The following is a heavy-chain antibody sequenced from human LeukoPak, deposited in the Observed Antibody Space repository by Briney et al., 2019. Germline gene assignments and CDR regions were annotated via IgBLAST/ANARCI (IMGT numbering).Heavy chain of an antibody. J-gene: IGHJ4*02. D-gene: IGHD6-19*01. CDR3: ARLTKGEQWLAYYFDY. CDR2: IYTSGSI. CDR1: GDSLSDNY. V-gene: IGHV4-4*07. Sequence: SETLSLTCTVSGDSLSDNYWSWIRQPAGKGLEWIGRIYTSGSINYNPSLKSRVSMSIDTSKNQFSLKLNSVTAADTAVYYCARLTKGEQWLAYYFDYWGQGALVTVSS.